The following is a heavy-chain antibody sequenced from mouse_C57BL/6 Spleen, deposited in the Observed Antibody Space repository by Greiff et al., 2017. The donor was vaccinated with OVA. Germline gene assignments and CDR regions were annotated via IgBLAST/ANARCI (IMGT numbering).Heavy chain of an antibody. CDR2: ISDGGSYT. CDR1: GFTFSSYA. V-gene: IGHV5-4*01. Sequence: DVKLVESGGGLVKPGGSLKLSCAASGFTFSSYAMSWVRQTPEKRLEWVATISDGGSYTYYPDNVKGRFTISRDNAKNNLYLQMSHLKSEDTAMYYCARDRGTGTTGYFDVWGTGTTVTVSS. D-gene: IGHD4-1*01. J-gene: IGHJ1*03. CDR3: ARDRGTGTTGYFDV.